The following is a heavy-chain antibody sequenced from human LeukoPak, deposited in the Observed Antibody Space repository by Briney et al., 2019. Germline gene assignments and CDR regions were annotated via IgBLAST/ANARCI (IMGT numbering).Heavy chain of an antibody. CDR3: ARGSNYYYDVTADYPRY. J-gene: IGHJ4*02. V-gene: IGHV1-46*01. D-gene: IGHD3-22*01. CDR2: INRSGGTT. Sequence: ASVKVSCKASGYTFTSYYMHWVRQARAQGLEWMGIINRSGGTTTYAQKFQGRVTMTRDTSTSTVYMELNTLRSEDTAVYYCARGSNYYYDVTADYPRYWGQGTLVTVSS. CDR1: GYTFTSYY.